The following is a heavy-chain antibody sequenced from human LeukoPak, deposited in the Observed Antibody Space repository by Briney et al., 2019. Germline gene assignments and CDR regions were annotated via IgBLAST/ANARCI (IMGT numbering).Heavy chain of an antibody. Sequence: SETLSLTCTVSGGSLSGYYWTWIRQPPGKGLEWIGEINHSGSTNYNPSLKSRVTISVDTSRKQFFLRLSSVTAADTAMYYCARDPSAGIAARPSSFGARYYFDYWGQGTLVTVSS. CDR1: GGSLSGYY. CDR2: INHSGST. CDR3: ARDPSAGIAARPSSFGARYYFDY. D-gene: IGHD6-6*01. J-gene: IGHJ4*02. V-gene: IGHV4-34*01.